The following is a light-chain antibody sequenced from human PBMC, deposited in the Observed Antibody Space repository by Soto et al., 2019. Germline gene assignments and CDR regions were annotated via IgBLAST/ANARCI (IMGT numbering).Light chain of an antibody. CDR1: QGISNY. CDR2: AAS. CDR3: QKYNSAHWT. J-gene: IGKJ1*01. Sequence: DIQMTQSPSSLSASVGDRVIITCRASQGISNYLAWYQQKPGKVPKLLIYAASTLQSGVPSRFSGSGSGTDFTLTISSLQPEDVATYYCQKYNSAHWTFGQGTKADIK. V-gene: IGKV1-27*01.